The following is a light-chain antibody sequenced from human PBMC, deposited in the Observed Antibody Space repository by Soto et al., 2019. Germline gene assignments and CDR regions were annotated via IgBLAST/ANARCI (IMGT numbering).Light chain of an antibody. Sequence: IRVKQSPSTLSLSPGERATLSCRASQSVSSYLAWYQKKPGQAPRLLLYDASNRATDIPARFSGSGSGTDFTLTISNLETEDFAAYYCQQHSHWPPWTFGQGTKVDIK. CDR1: QSVSSY. CDR3: QQHSHWPPWT. V-gene: IGKV3-11*01. CDR2: DAS. J-gene: IGKJ1*01.